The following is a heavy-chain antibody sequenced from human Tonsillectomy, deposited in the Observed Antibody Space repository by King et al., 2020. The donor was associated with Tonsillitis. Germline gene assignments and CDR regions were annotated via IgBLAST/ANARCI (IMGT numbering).Heavy chain of an antibody. V-gene: IGHV3-30*18. J-gene: IGHJ4*02. D-gene: IGHD1-1*01. CDR1: GFTFSSYG. CDR3: AKDRENDGYPVKFWY. Sequence: VQLVESGGGVVQPGRSLRLSCAASGFTFSSYGMHWVRQAPGKGLEWVAVISYDGSNKYYADSVKGRFTISRDNSKNTLYLQMNSLRAEDTAVYYCAKDRENDGYPVKFWYWGQGTLVTVSS. CDR2: ISYDGSNK.